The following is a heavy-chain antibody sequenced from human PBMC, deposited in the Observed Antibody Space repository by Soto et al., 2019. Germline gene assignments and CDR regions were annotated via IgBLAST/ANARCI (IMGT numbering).Heavy chain of an antibody. Sequence: QVQLVQSGAEVKKPGSSVKVSCKASGGTFDNYAISWVRQAPGQGLEWVGGIIPIFGTQNYAQKFRGRVTITANEPTXXAYMELSSLRSEDTAVYYCARDGGRDGYFGNWFDPWGQGTLVTVSS. CDR1: GGTFDNYA. J-gene: IGHJ5*02. CDR2: IIPIFGTQ. CDR3: ARDGGRDGYFGNWFDP. V-gene: IGHV1-69*12. D-gene: IGHD5-12*01.